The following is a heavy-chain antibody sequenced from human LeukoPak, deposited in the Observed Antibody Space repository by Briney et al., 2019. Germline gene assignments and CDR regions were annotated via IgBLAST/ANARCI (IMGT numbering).Heavy chain of an antibody. CDR2: IYYSGST. Sequence: SETLSLTCTVSGGSISSSSYYWGWIRQPPGKGLEWIGSIYYSGSTYYNPSLKSRVTISVDTSKNQFSLKLSSVTAADTAVYYCARHGVVVADALDYWGQGTLVTVSS. CDR3: ARHGVVVADALDY. D-gene: IGHD2-15*01. CDR1: GGSISSSSYY. J-gene: IGHJ4*02. V-gene: IGHV4-39*01.